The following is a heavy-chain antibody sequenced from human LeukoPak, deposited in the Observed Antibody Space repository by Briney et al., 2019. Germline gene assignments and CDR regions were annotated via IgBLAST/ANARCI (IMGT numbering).Heavy chain of an antibody. CDR1: GFTFSSYA. J-gene: IGHJ5*02. CDR3: AKALYSSSYFDP. V-gene: IGHV3-23*01. D-gene: IGHD6-13*01. Sequence: GGSLRLSCAASGFTFSSYAMSWVRQAPGKGLEWVSFVSGSGGSANYADSVKGRFTISRDNSKNTLYLQMNSLRAEDTAVYYCAKALYSSSYFDPWGQGTLVIVSS. CDR2: VSGSGGSA.